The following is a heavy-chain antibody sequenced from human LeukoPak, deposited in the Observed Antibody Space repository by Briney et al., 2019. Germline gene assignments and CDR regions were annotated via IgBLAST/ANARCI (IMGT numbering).Heavy chain of an antibody. J-gene: IGHJ6*02. CDR1: GGTFSSYA. D-gene: IGHD1-26*01. V-gene: IGHV1-69*04. Sequence: GSSVKVSCKASGGTFSSYAISWVRQAPGQGLEWMGRIIPILGIANYAQKFQGRVTITADKSTSTAYMELCSLRSEDTAVYYCARAHFIVGARAVDYGMDVWGQGTTVTVSS. CDR3: ARAHFIVGARAVDYGMDV. CDR2: IIPILGIA.